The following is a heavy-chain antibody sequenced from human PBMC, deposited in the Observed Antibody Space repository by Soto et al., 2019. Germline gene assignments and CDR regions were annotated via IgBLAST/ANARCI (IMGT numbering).Heavy chain of an antibody. D-gene: IGHD2-15*01. V-gene: IGHV1-69*06. Sequence: SVKVSCKASGGTFSSYAISWVRQAPGQGLEWMGGIIPIFGTANYAQKFQGRVTITADKSTSTAYMELSSLRSADTAVYYCARNRGVVVVVAATALGWFDPSGHGTLVTDSS. CDR3: ARNRGVVVVVAATALGWFDP. J-gene: IGHJ5*02. CDR1: GGTFSSYA. CDR2: IIPIFGTA.